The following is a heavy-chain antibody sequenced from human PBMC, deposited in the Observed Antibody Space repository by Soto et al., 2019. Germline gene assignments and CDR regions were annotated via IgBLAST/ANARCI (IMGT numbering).Heavy chain of an antibody. CDR1: GDTFSFYS. Sequence: QVQLVQSGAEVKRPGSSVKVSCKASGDTFSFYSINWVRQAPGLGLEWMGRVNPILSMSNYAQRFQGRVTMTADKSTSTAYMDLSGLRSEDTAMYYCATSYGSGYRAFDYWGPGALVTVSS. J-gene: IGHJ4*02. V-gene: IGHV1-69*04. CDR2: VNPILSMS. CDR3: ATSYGSGYRAFDY. D-gene: IGHD3-10*01.